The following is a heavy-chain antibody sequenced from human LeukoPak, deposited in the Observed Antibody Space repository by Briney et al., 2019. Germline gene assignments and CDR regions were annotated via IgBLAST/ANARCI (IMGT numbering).Heavy chain of an antibody. V-gene: IGHV4-34*01. Sequence: SETLSLTCAVYGGSFSGYYWSWIRQPPGKGLEWIGEINHSGSTNYNPSLKSRVTISVDTSKNQFSLKLSSVTAEDTAVYYCARDSVATIFLGAFDIWGQGTMVTVSS. CDR2: INHSGST. CDR3: ARDSVATIFLGAFDI. J-gene: IGHJ3*02. CDR1: GGSFSGYY. D-gene: IGHD5-12*01.